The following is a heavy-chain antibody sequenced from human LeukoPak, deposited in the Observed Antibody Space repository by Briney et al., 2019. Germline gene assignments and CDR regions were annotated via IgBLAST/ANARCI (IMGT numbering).Heavy chain of an antibody. CDR2: ISYDGSNK. J-gene: IGHJ4*02. D-gene: IGHD2-2*01. CDR3: ARDKWGSSTSCYAY. V-gene: IGHV3-30*04. CDR1: GFTFSSYA. Sequence: GGSLRLSCAASGFTFSSYAMHWVRQAPGKGLEWVAVISYDGSNKYYADSVKGRFTISRDNSKNTLYLQMNSLRAEDTAVYYCARDKWGSSTSCYAYWGQGTLVTVSS.